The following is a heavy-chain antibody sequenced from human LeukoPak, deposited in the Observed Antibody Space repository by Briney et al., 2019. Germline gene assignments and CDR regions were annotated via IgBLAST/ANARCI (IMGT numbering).Heavy chain of an antibody. CDR2: ISSSGSTI. CDR1: GFTFSSFE. V-gene: IGHV3-48*03. D-gene: IGHD3-10*01. CDR3: ARVAGSGSYYDY. J-gene: IGHJ4*02. Sequence: PGGSLRLSCAASGFTFSSFEMNWVRQAPGKGLEWVSYISSSGSTIYHADSVKGRFTISRDNAKNSLYLQMNSLRAEDTAVYYCARVAGSGSYYDYWGQGTLVTVS.